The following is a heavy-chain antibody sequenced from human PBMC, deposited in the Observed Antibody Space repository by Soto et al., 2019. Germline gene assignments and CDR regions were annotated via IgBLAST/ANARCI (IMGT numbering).Heavy chain of an antibody. D-gene: IGHD6-19*01. J-gene: IGHJ4*02. Sequence: QLQLQESGPGLVKPSETLSLTCTVSGGSISSSSYYWGWIRQPPGKGLEWIGSIYYSGSTYYNPSLRSRVTLSGDTSKNQFSLKLSSVTAADRAVYYCARSSSGWLDYWGQGTLVTVSS. CDR3: ARSSSGWLDY. CDR2: IYYSGST. V-gene: IGHV4-39*01. CDR1: GGSISSSSYY.